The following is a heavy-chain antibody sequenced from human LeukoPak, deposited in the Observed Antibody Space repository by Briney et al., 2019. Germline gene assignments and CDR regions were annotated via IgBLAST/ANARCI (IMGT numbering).Heavy chain of an antibody. CDR2: IYTSGST. J-gene: IGHJ5*02. V-gene: IGHV4-61*02. CDR1: GGSISSSSYY. Sequence: SETLSLTCTVSGGSISSSSYYWSWIRQPAGTGLEWIGRIYTSGSTNYNPSLKSRVTISVDTSKNQFSLKLSSVTAADTAVYYCARDYSSSWALYNWFDPWGQGTLVTVSS. D-gene: IGHD6-13*01. CDR3: ARDYSSSWALYNWFDP.